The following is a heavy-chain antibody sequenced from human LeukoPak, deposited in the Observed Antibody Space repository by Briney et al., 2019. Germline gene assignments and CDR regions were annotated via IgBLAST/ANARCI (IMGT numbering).Heavy chain of an antibody. V-gene: IGHV1-18*01. CDR3: ARGPPADSYGLLDDY. CDR1: GYTFTSYG. D-gene: IGHD5-18*01. Sequence: GASVKVSCKASGYTFTSYGISWVRQAPGQGLEWMGWISAYNGNTNYAQKLQGRVTMTTDTSTSTAYMELRSLRSDDTAVYYCARGPPADSYGLLDDYWGQGTLVTVSS. J-gene: IGHJ4*02. CDR2: ISAYNGNT.